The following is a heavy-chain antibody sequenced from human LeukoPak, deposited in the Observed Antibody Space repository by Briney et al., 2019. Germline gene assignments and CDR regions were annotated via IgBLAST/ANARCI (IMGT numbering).Heavy chain of an antibody. CDR3: ARDSYYYDSSGYYGCAFDI. J-gene: IGHJ3*02. V-gene: IGHV4-59*01. Sequence: PSETLSLTCTVSGGSISSYYWSWLRQPPGKGLEWIGYIYYSGSTNYNPSLKSRVTISVDTSKNQFSLKPSSVTAADTAVYYCARDSYYYDSSGYYGCAFDIWGQGTMVTVSS. CDR2: IYYSGST. D-gene: IGHD3-22*01. CDR1: GGSISSYY.